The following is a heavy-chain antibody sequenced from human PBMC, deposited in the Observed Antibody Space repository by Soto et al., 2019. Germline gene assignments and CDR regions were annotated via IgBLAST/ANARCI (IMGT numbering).Heavy chain of an antibody. Sequence: EVQLLESGGGLVQPGGSLRLSCAASGFTFSSYAMSWVRQAPGKGLEWVSAISGSGGSTYYADSVKGRFTISRDNSKNTLYLQMNSLRAEDTAVYYCEKDRRYGDYGPIDYWGQGTLVTVSS. J-gene: IGHJ4*02. CDR3: EKDRRYGDYGPIDY. CDR1: GFTFSSYA. V-gene: IGHV3-23*01. CDR2: ISGSGGST. D-gene: IGHD4-17*01.